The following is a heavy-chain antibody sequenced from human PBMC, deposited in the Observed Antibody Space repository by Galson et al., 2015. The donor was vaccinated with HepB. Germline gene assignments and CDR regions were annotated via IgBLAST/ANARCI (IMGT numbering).Heavy chain of an antibody. CDR1: GYTFTSYG. CDR3: AREDIVVGVAATKVRAFDI. Sequence: CKASGYTFTSYGISWVRQAPGQGLEWMGWISAYNGNTNYAQKLQGRVTMTTDTSTSTAYMELRSLRSDDTAVYYCAREDIVVGVAATKVRAFDIWGQGTMVTVSS. J-gene: IGHJ3*02. V-gene: IGHV1-18*04. D-gene: IGHD2-15*01. CDR2: ISAYNGNT.